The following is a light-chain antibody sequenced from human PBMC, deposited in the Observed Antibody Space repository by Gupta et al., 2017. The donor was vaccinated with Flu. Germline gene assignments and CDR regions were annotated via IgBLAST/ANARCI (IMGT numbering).Light chain of an antibody. CDR2: GAA. CDR3: QQYNNWPTWT. J-gene: IGKJ1*01. V-gene: IGKV3-15*01. CDR1: QSVSSN. Sequence: EIVMTQSPATLSVSPGERATLSCRASQSVSSNLAWYQQKPGKAPRLLIYGAATRATGSPARFSGSGSGTEFTLTISSLQSEDFAVYFCQQYNNWPTWTFGQGTKVEIK.